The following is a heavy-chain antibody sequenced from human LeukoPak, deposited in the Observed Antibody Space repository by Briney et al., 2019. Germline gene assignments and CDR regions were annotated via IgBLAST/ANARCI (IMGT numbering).Heavy chain of an antibody. V-gene: IGHV1-69*13. Sequence: SVKVSCKASGGTFSSYASSWVRQAPGRGLEWMGGIIPIFGTANYVQKFQGRVTITADESTSTAYMELSSLRSEDTAVYYCACSYSSSRLDWFDPWGQGTLVTVSS. J-gene: IGHJ5*02. CDR1: GGTFSSYA. D-gene: IGHD6-13*01. CDR2: IIPIFGTA. CDR3: ACSYSSSRLDWFDP.